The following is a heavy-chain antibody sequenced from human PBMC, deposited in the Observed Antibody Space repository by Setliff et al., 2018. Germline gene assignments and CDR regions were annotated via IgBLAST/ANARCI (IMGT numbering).Heavy chain of an antibody. D-gene: IGHD6-19*01. Sequence: PGGSLRLSCAASGFAFSTYRMNWVRQAPGKGLEWVANIKQDGSEKYHADSVKGRFTISRDNAKNSLYLQMTSLRAEDTAVYYCAKELAVAGSCIDYWGQGTLVTVSS. CDR3: AKELAVAGSCIDY. V-gene: IGHV3-7*01. J-gene: IGHJ4*02. CDR2: IKQDGSEK. CDR1: GFAFSTYR.